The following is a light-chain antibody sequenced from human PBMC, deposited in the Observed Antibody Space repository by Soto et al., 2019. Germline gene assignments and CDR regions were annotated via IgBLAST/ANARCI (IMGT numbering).Light chain of an antibody. CDR3: AAWDDSLSGVV. Sequence: QSVLTQPPSASGTPGQRVTISCSGSSSNIGSNTVNWYQQLPGTAPKLLIYSNNQRPSGVPDRFSGSKSGTSASLAISGLQCEDVVVYSCAAWDDSLSGVVFGGGTKPTFL. CDR2: SNN. CDR1: SSNIGSNT. J-gene: IGLJ2*01. V-gene: IGLV1-44*01.